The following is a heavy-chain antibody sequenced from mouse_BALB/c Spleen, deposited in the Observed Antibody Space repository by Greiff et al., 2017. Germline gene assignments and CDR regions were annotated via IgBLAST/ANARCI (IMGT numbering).Heavy chain of an antibody. CDR1: GFTFSSYT. CDR2: ISNGGGST. J-gene: IGHJ3*01. V-gene: IGHV5-12-2*01. CDR3: ARQGSYGTY. D-gene: IGHD2-1*01. Sequence: EVKLVESGGGLVQPGGSLKLSCAASGFTFSSYTMSWVRQTPEKRLEWVAYISNGGGSTYYPDTVKGRFTISRDNAKNTLYLQMSSLKSEDTAMYYCARQGSYGTYWGQGTLVTVSA.